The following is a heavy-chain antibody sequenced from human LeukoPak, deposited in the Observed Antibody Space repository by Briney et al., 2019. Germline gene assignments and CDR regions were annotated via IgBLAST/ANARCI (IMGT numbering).Heavy chain of an antibody. V-gene: IGHV3-21*01. D-gene: IGHD3-3*01. CDR1: GFTFSTYS. CDR3: ARALTTADAFDI. J-gene: IGHJ3*02. Sequence: GGSLRLSCAASGFTFSTYSMNWVRQAPGKGLEWVSSISSSSSYIFSADSVKGRFTISRDNAKNSPYLQMNSLRAEDTAVYYCARALTTADAFDIWGLGTMVTVSS. CDR2: ISSSSSYI.